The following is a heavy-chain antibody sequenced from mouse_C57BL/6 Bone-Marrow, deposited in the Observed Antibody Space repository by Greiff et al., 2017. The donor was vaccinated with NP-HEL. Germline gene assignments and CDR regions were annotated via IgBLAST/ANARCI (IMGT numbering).Heavy chain of an antibody. Sequence: VQLQQPGAELVMPGASVKLSCKASGYTFTSYWMHWVKQRPGQGLEWIGEIDPSDSYTNYIQKFKGKSTLTVDKSSSTAYMQLSSLTSEDSAGYYGARGYYGSVDYWGQGTTLTVSS. CDR1: GYTFTSYW. J-gene: IGHJ2*01. D-gene: IGHD1-1*01. CDR3: ARGYYGSVDY. V-gene: IGHV1-69*01. CDR2: IDPSDSYT.